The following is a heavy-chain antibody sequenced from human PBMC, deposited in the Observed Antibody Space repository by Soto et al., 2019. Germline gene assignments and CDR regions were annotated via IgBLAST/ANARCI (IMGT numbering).Heavy chain of an antibody. D-gene: IGHD1-20*01. CDR3: ASGITGYNWNDKGAFDI. CDR2: ISSSSSYI. Sequence: GGSLRLSCAASGFTFSSYSMNWVRQAPGKGLEWVSSISSSSSYIYYADSVKGRFTISRDNAKNSLYLQMNSLRAEDTAVYYCASGITGYNWNDKGAFDIWGQGTMVTVSS. V-gene: IGHV3-21*01. CDR1: GFTFSSYS. J-gene: IGHJ3*02.